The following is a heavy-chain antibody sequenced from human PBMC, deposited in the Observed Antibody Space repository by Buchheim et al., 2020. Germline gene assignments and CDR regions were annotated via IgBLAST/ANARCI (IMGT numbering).Heavy chain of an antibody. V-gene: IGHV1-3*04. Sequence: QVQLVQSGAEVRDPGASVKVSCKASGYSFTSHYMHWVRQAPGQSLEWMGWINTARGDTKTSQRLRGRVTMSRDTFAATAYMELTGLKFEDTAVYYCARGTGTSWFDRWGQGTL. D-gene: IGHD1-7*01. CDR3: ARGTGTSWFDR. CDR1: GYSFTSHY. J-gene: IGHJ5*02. CDR2: INTARGDT.